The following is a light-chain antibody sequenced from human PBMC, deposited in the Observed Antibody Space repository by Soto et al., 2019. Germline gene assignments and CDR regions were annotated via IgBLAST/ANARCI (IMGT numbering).Light chain of an antibody. CDR1: SSDVGGYNY. V-gene: IGLV2-14*01. Sequence: QSALNQPASVSGSPGQSIAISCIGSSSDVGGYNYVSWYHQHPGKAPKVVIYDVSNRPSGVSDRFSGSKSGNTASLTISGLEAEDEADYYCSSYTSSSTYVFGTGTKLTVL. CDR3: SSYTSSSTYV. J-gene: IGLJ1*01. CDR2: DVS.